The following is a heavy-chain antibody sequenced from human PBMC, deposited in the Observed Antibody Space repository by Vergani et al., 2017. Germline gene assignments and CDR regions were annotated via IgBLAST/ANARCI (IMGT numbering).Heavy chain of an antibody. Sequence: QVQLVESGGGLVKPGGSLRLSCAASGFTFSDYYMSWIRQAPGKGLEWVSYISSSGSTIYYAASVKARFTISRDNAKNSLYLQMNSLRAEDTAVYYCARDLLRWSLDAFDIWGQGTMVTVSS. J-gene: IGHJ3*02. CDR3: ARDLLRWSLDAFDI. V-gene: IGHV3-11*01. CDR1: GFTFSDYY. D-gene: IGHD4-23*01. CDR2: ISSSGSTI.